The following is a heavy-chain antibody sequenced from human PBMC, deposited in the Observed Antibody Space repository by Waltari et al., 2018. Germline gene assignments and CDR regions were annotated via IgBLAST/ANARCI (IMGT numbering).Heavy chain of an antibody. CDR2: IYYSGST. Sequence: QLQLQESGPGLVKPSETLSLTCTVSGGSISSSSYYWGWIRQPPGKGLAWIGSIYYSGSTYYNPSLKSRVTISVDTSKNQFSLKLSSVTAADTAVYYCARNFYDSSGYYYGADAFDIWGQGTMVTVSS. D-gene: IGHD3-22*01. V-gene: IGHV4-39*01. CDR3: ARNFYDSSGYYYGADAFDI. CDR1: GGSISSSSYY. J-gene: IGHJ3*02.